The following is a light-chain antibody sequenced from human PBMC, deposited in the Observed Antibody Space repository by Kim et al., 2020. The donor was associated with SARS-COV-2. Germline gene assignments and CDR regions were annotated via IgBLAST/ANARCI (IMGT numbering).Light chain of an antibody. Sequence: SSELTQDPAVSVALGQTVRITCQGDSLRNYYASWYQQKPRLAPVLVIYGKNNRPPGFPNGFSGSSPGKPPSLPILGAQPEDRPDYYVTPRATGGNHWV. CDR3: TPRATGGNHWV. J-gene: IGLJ3*02. V-gene: IGLV3-19*01. CDR1: SLRNYY. CDR2: GKN.